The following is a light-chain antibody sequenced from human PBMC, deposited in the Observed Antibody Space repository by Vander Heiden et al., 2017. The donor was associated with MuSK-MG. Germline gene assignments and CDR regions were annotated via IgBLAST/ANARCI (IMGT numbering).Light chain of an antibody. CDR3: LQYGSLPHT. V-gene: IGKV3-20*01. CDR1: QSVSSSF. CDR2: GVS. Sequence: EIVVTQSPGTLSLSPGETATLSFRASQSVSSSFLAWYQQKPGQAPRLLIYGVSSRATGIPDRFSGSGSGTDFTLTISRLEPEDVAVYYCLQYGSLPHTFGQGTKLDIK. J-gene: IGKJ2*01.